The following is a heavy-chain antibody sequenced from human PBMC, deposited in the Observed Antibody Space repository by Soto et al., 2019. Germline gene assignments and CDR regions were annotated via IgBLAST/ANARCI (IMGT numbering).Heavy chain of an antibody. CDR2: ISAYNGNT. CDR3: ARWTRDGSYSGAFDI. D-gene: IGHD1-26*01. Sequence: QVQLVQSGAEVKKPGASVKVSCKASGYTFTGYGITWVRLAPGQGLEWMGWISAYNGNTNYAQRLQGRVTMTTDTSTTTAYMELRGVGSDDTAVYYCARWTRDGSYSGAFDIWGQGTMVTVSS. V-gene: IGHV1-18*01. J-gene: IGHJ3*02. CDR1: GYTFTGYG.